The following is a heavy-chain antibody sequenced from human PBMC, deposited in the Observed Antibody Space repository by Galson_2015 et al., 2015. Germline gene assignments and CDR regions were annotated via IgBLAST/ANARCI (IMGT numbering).Heavy chain of an antibody. Sequence: SLRLSCAASGFTFSSYAMHWARQAPGKGLEWVAVISYDGSHKYYADSVKGRFTISRDNSKNTLYLQMNCLRAEDTAVYYCVNSYGSGRPPYYMDVWGKGTTVTVSS. D-gene: IGHD3-10*01. CDR1: GFTFSSYA. CDR2: ISYDGSHK. J-gene: IGHJ6*03. V-gene: IGHV3-30*18. CDR3: VNSYGSGRPPYYMDV.